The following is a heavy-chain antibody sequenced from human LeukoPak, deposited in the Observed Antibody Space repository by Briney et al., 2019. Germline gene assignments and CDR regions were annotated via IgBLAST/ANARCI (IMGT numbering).Heavy chain of an antibody. Sequence: GGSLRLSCAAYGFTFSYHSMNWVRQPPGKGLEWISYISRSGDTIYYADSVKGRFTISRDNADSSLYLQMNSLRDEDTAVYYCARLLKYYYDSSGSGEDWYFDLWGRGTLVTVSS. J-gene: IGHJ2*01. D-gene: IGHD3-22*01. V-gene: IGHV3-48*02. CDR1: GFTFSYHS. CDR3: ARLLKYYYDSSGSGEDWYFDL. CDR2: ISRSGDTI.